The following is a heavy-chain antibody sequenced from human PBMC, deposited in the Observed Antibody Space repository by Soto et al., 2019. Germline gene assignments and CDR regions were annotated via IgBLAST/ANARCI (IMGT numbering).Heavy chain of an antibody. D-gene: IGHD5-12*01. J-gene: IGHJ4*02. CDR1: GFNFSSYS. CDR2: ISSRSKTI. V-gene: IGHV3-48*01. CDR3: AREDILGARSFDY. Sequence: GGSLRLSCAASGFNFSSYSMNWVRQAPGKGLEWLSYISSRSKTIYDADSVKGRFTISRDNAKNSLYLQMNSLRAEDTAVYYCAREDILGARSFDYWGQGTLVTVSS.